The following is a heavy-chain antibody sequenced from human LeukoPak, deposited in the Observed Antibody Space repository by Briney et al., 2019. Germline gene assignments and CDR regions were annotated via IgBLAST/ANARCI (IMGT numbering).Heavy chain of an antibody. Sequence: GGSLRLSCAASGFTVSSNYMSWVRQAPGKGLEWVSVIYSGGSTYYADSVKGRFTISRDNSKNTLYLQMNSLRAEDTAVYYCARADVLGGTYYDYVWGSYGIDYWGQGTLVTVSS. J-gene: IGHJ4*02. CDR1: GFTVSSNY. D-gene: IGHD3-16*01. CDR3: ARADVLGGTYYDYVWGSYGIDY. V-gene: IGHV3-66*01. CDR2: IYSGGST.